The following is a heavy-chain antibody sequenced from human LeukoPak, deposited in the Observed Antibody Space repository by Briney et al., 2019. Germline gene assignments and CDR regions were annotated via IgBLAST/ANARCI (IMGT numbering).Heavy chain of an antibody. CDR2: INPNSGGT. CDR1: GYTFTSYG. J-gene: IGHJ6*03. CDR3: ARGLRANYYMDV. D-gene: IGHD4-17*01. V-gene: IGHV1-2*02. Sequence: ASVKVSCKASGYTFTSYGISWVRQAPGQGLEWMGWINPNSGGTNYAQKFQGRVTMTRDTSISTAYMELSRLRSDDSAVYYCARGLRANYYMDVWGKGTTVTVSS.